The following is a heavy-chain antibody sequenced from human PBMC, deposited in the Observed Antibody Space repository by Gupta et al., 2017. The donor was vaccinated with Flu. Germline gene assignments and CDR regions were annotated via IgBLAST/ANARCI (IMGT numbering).Heavy chain of an antibody. V-gene: IGHV3-48*01. D-gene: IGHD5-12*01. CDR1: STLG. CDR3: CRDGYKRIDY. Sequence: STLGMNWVRQAPGKGVEWLSFVTSRGDAMYYADSVRGRFTISRDNAKNSLYLRWSSLRAEDTAVYYFCRDGYKRIDYWGQGTLVTVSS. CDR2: VTSRGDAM. J-gene: IGHJ4*02.